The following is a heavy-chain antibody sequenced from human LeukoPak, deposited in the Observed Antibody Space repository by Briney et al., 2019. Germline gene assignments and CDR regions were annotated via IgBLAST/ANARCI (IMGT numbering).Heavy chain of an antibody. D-gene: IGHD3-16*02. CDR2: ISGPTI. CDR1: GFAFSTYT. J-gene: IGHJ4*02. V-gene: IGHV3-48*02. CDR3: ARDYRCYFDY. Sequence: GGSLRLFCAASGFAFSTYTMNWVRQAPGKGLEWIAYISGPTISYADSVKGRFTISRDNAKNSLYLQMNSLRDEDTAVYYCARDYRCYFDYWGQATLPTVSS.